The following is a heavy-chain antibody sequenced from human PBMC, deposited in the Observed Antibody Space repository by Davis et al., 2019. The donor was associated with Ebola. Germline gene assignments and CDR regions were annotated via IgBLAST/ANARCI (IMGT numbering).Heavy chain of an antibody. CDR2: IYSGGST. CDR1: GFIFSDYY. Sequence: PGGSLRLSCAAFGFIFSDYYMTWIRQAPGKGLEWVSVIYSGGSTYYADSVKGRFTISRDNAKNTPYLQMNSLRAEDTAVYYCARDSPGYSSSFGYWGQGTLVTVSS. CDR3: ARDSPGYSSSFGY. V-gene: IGHV3-66*01. J-gene: IGHJ4*02. D-gene: IGHD6-13*01.